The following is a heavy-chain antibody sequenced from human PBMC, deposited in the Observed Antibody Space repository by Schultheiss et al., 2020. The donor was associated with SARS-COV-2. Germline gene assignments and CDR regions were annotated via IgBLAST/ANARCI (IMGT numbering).Heavy chain of an antibody. CDR3: ARWNDFLTGTFDY. J-gene: IGHJ4*02. CDR1: GGSINSGGYY. CDR2: IYYSGST. D-gene: IGHD3-9*01. V-gene: IGHV4-31*03. Sequence: SQTLSLTCTVSGGSINSGGYYWSWIRQHPGKGLEWIGYIYYSGSTFYNPSLKSRVTISVDTSKNQFSLKLSSVTAADTAVYYCARWNDFLTGTFDYWGQGTLVTVSS.